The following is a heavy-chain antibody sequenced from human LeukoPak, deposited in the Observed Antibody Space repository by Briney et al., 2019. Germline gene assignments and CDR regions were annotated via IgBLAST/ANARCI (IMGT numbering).Heavy chain of an antibody. Sequence: PGGSLRLSCAASGFTFSNYGMHWVRQAPGKGLEWVAFIRYDGSNKYYADSVKGRFTISRDNSKNTLYLQMNSLRAEDTAVYYCAKDGGSDPDSFDIWGQGTMVTVSS. J-gene: IGHJ3*02. D-gene: IGHD2-15*01. CDR2: IRYDGSNK. CDR1: GFTFSNYG. V-gene: IGHV3-30*02. CDR3: AKDGGSDPDSFDI.